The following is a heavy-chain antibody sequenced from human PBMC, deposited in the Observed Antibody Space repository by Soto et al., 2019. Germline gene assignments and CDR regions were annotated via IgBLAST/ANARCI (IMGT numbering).Heavy chain of an antibody. V-gene: IGHV3-21*01. CDR3: ASPSGIAVAGMPYYYYGMDV. D-gene: IGHD6-19*01. Sequence: GGSLRLSCAASGFTFSSYSMNWVRQTPGKGLEWVSSISSSSSYIYYADSVKGRFTISRDNAKNSLYLQMNSLRAEDTAVYYCASPSGIAVAGMPYYYYGMDVWGQGTTVTAP. CDR1: GFTFSSYS. CDR2: ISSSSSYI. J-gene: IGHJ6*02.